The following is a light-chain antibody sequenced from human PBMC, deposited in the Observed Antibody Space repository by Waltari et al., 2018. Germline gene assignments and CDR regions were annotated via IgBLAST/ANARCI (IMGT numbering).Light chain of an antibody. Sequence: SYELTQPPSVSVSPGQTARITFSGDALPSQYAVCYQQKPGQAPVLIIDKDTQRPSGIPERFSGSSSGTTATMTISGVQAEDEADYYCLSADSSGTSKVFGGGTKLTVL. CDR3: LSADSSGTSKV. CDR1: ALPSQY. CDR2: KDT. V-gene: IGLV3-25*03. J-gene: IGLJ3*02.